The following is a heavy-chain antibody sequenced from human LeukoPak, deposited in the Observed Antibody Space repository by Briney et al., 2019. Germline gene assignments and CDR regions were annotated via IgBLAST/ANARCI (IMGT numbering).Heavy chain of an antibody. Sequence: GGSLRLSCAASGFTVSSNYMSWVRQAPGKGLEWVSVVYSGGSTYYADSVKGRFTISRDNSKNTLYLQMNSLRAEDTAVYYCARGKGTNEFDYWGQGTLVTVSS. CDR3: ARGKGTNEFDY. D-gene: IGHD1-7*01. V-gene: IGHV3-66*02. J-gene: IGHJ4*02. CDR2: VYSGGST. CDR1: GFTVSSNY.